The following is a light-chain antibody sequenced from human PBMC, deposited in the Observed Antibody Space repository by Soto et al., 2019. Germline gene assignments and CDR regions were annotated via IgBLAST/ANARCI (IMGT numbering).Light chain of an antibody. CDR2: ATS. CDR3: QQHDKSPRT. CDR1: QSVSSSY. Sequence: EIVLTQSPGALSLSPGERATLSCRASQSVSSSYLAWFQQKPGQAPRLLIYATSSRATGTPDRFSGSGSGTDFTLTISRLEPEVFAVYFCQQHDKSPRTFGQGAKLEI. J-gene: IGKJ2*01. V-gene: IGKV3-20*01.